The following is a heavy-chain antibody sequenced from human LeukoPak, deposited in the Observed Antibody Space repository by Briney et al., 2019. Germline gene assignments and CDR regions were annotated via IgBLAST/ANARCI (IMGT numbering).Heavy chain of an antibody. CDR2: IRYDGSNK. CDR3: ARVGIQLWSPFDY. Sequence: GGSLRLSCAASGFTFSSYGMHWVRQAPGKGLEWVAFIRYDGSNKYYADSVKGRFTISRDNSKNTLYLQMNSLRAEDTAVYYCARVGIQLWSPFDYWGQGTLVTVSS. J-gene: IGHJ4*02. V-gene: IGHV3-30*02. CDR1: GFTFSSYG. D-gene: IGHD5-18*01.